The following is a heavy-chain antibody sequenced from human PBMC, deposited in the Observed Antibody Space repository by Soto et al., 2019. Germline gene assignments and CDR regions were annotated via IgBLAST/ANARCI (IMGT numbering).Heavy chain of an antibody. CDR1: GFTFSSYA. CDR2: ISGSGGST. J-gene: IGHJ3*02. Sequence: GGSLRLSCAASGFTFSSYAMSWVRQAPGKGLEWVSAISGSGGSTYYADSVKGRFTISRDNSKNTLYLQMNSLRAEDTAVYYCAKDHGIVVVVAALDAFDIWGQGTMVTVSS. CDR3: AKDHGIVVVVAALDAFDI. D-gene: IGHD2-15*01. V-gene: IGHV3-23*01.